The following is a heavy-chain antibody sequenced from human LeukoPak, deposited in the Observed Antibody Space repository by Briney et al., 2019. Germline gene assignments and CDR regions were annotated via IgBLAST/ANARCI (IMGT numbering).Heavy chain of an antibody. V-gene: IGHV3-49*04. D-gene: IGHD6-13*01. Sequence: GGSLRLSCTASGFNFGDYAMNWVRQAPGKGLEWVGFIRSKAYGGTTEYAASVKGRFTISRDDSKSIAYLQMSSLKTEDTAVYYCTRAAGYSSSWPNWFDPWGQGTLVTVSS. CDR2: IRSKAYGGTT. CDR1: GFNFGDYA. CDR3: TRAAGYSSSWPNWFDP. J-gene: IGHJ5*02.